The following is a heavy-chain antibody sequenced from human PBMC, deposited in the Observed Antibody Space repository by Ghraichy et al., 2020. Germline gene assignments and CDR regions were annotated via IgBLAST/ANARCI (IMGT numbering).Heavy chain of an antibody. CDR2: ISAYNGNT. J-gene: IGHJ6*02. CDR1: GYTFTSYG. Sequence: ASVKVSCKASGYTFTSYGISWVRQAPGQGLEWMGWISAYNGNTNYAQKLQGRVTMTIDTSTSTAYMELRSLRSDDTAVYYCARVGVCSSTSCYTGEYYYYGMDVWGQGTTVTVSS. CDR3: ARVGVCSSTSCYTGEYYYYGMDV. D-gene: IGHD2-2*02. V-gene: IGHV1-18*01.